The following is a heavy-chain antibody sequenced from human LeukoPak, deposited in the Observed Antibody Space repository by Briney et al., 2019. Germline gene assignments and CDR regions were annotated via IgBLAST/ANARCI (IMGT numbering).Heavy chain of an antibody. Sequence: GGSLRLSCAASGFTFSSYSMNWVRQAPGKGLEWVSSISSSSSYIYYADSVKGRFTISRDNAKNSLYLQMNSLRAEDTAVYYCARDKGSYGYFDYWGQGTLVTVSS. CDR3: ARDKGSYGYFDY. D-gene: IGHD5-18*01. CDR1: GFTFSSYS. J-gene: IGHJ4*02. V-gene: IGHV3-21*01. CDR2: ISSSSSYI.